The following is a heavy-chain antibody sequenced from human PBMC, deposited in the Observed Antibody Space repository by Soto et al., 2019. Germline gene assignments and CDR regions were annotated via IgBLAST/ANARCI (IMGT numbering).Heavy chain of an antibody. CDR2: ISSSGITK. CDR1: GFTFSDYY. Sequence: QVQLVESGGALVKPGESLRLSCAASGFTFSDYYMGWIRQAPGKGLDCISYISSSGITKYYLDSVKGRFTISRDNAKNSLNLQINSLRAEDTAVYYCARAKGSYAFDIWGQGTMVTVSS. J-gene: IGHJ3*02. V-gene: IGHV3-11*01. CDR3: ARAKGSYAFDI.